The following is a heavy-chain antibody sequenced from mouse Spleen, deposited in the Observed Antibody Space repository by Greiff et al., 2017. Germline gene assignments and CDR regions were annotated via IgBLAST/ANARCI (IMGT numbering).Heavy chain of an antibody. CDR2: INPGSGGT. Sequence: VQRVESGAELVRPGTSVKVSCKASGYAFTNYLIEWVKQRPGQGLEWIGVINPGSGGTNYNEKFKGKATLTADKSSSTAYMQLSSLTSEDSAVYFCARGDYAMDYWGQGTSVTVSS. J-gene: IGHJ4*01. V-gene: IGHV1-54*01. CDR3: ARGDYAMDY. CDR1: GYAFTNYL.